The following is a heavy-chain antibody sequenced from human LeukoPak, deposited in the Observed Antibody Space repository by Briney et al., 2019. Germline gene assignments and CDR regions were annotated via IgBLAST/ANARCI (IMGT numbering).Heavy chain of an antibody. J-gene: IGHJ4*02. CDR2: ISGSGGNT. D-gene: IGHD3-10*01. V-gene: IGHV3-23*01. Sequence: PGGSLRLSCAASGFTFSSYAMSWVRQAPGKGLEWVSAISGSGGNTYYADSVKGRFTISRDNSKNTLYLQMNSLRAEDTAVYYCAKSVVRGVTLPDYWGQGTLVTVSS. CDR1: GFTFSSYA. CDR3: AKSVVRGVTLPDY.